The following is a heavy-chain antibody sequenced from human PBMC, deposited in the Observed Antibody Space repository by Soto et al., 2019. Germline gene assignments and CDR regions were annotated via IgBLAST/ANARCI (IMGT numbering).Heavy chain of an antibody. J-gene: IGHJ6*02. V-gene: IGHV5-51*01. CDR3: AITIMVRGVIPDYYYGMDV. CDR1: GYTFNNYW. CDR2: IYPGKSTT. Sequence: GESLKISCKGSGYTFNNYWIGWVRQMPGKGLEWIGIIYPGKSTTRYSPSFQGQVTMSADKSLSTAYLQWSSLKASDTAMYYCAITIMVRGVIPDYYYGMDVWGQGTTVTVSS. D-gene: IGHD3-10*01.